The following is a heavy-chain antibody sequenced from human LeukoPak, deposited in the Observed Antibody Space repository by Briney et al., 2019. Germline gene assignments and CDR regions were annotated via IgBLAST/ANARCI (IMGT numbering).Heavy chain of an antibody. CDR3: ARVYGDSGFDY. V-gene: IGHV3-48*02. J-gene: IGHJ4*02. CDR2: ISSSSSTI. D-gene: IGHD4-17*01. CDR1: GFTFSSYS. Sequence: GGSLRLSCAASGFTFSSYSMNWVRQAPGKGLEWVSYISSSSSTIYYADSVKGRFTISRDNAKNSLYLQKNSLRDEDTAVYYCARVYGDSGFDYWGQGTLVTVSS.